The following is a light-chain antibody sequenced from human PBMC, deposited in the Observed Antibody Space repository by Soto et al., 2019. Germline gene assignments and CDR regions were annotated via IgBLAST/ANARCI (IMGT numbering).Light chain of an antibody. CDR1: NSYVGAYDY. Sequence: QSALTQPASVSGSPGESITISCTGTNSYVGAYDYVSWYQQHPDKAPKLIIYEVSHRPSGVSNRFSGSKSVNTATLTISGLQAEDEADYYCSSYTSSSTRVFGTGTKVTVL. CDR2: EVS. J-gene: IGLJ1*01. V-gene: IGLV2-14*03. CDR3: SSYTSSSTRV.